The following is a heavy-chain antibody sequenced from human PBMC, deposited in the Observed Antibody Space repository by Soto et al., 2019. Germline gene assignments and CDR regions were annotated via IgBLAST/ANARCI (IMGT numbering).Heavy chain of an antibody. D-gene: IGHD2-2*01. V-gene: IGHV1-69*13. CDR1: GGTFSSYA. CDR3: ARMSSVVPAATFDY. J-gene: IGHJ4*02. CDR2: IIPIFGTA. Sequence: SVKVSCKASGGTFSSYAISCVRQAPGQGLEWMGGIIPIFGTANYAQKFQGRVTITADESTSTAYMELSSLRSEDTAVYYCARMSSVVPAATFDYWGQGTLVTVSS.